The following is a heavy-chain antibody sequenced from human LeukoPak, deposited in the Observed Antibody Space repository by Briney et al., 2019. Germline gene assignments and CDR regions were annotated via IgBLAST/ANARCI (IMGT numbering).Heavy chain of an antibody. CDR1: GGSISSYY. CDR3: ARDRAAAAPGRWFDP. Sequence: SETLSLTCTVSGGSISSYYWSWIRQPPGKGLKWIGYIYYSGSTNYNPSLKSRVTISVDTSKNQSSLKLSSVTAADTAVYYCARDRAAAAPGRWFDPWGQGTLVTVSS. V-gene: IGHV4-59*01. J-gene: IGHJ5*02. D-gene: IGHD6-13*01. CDR2: IYYSGST.